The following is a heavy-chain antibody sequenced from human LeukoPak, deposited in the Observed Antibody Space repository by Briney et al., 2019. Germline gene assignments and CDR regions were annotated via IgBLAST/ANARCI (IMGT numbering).Heavy chain of an antibody. CDR1: GFIFDDYA. D-gene: IGHD3-22*01. CDR3: AMGYYDSSGYFPFDY. J-gene: IGHJ4*02. Sequence: GGSLRLSCAASGFIFDDYAMHWVRQAPGKGLEWVSGISWNSGSIGYADSVKGRFTISRDNAKNSLYLQMNSLRAEDTALYHCAMGYYDSSGYFPFDYWGQGTLVTVSS. V-gene: IGHV3-9*01. CDR2: ISWNSGSI.